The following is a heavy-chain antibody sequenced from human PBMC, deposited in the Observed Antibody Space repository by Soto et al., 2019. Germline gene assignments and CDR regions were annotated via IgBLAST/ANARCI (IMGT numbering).Heavy chain of an antibody. Sequence: KTSETLSLTCAVSGVSISSGNWWTWVRQSPQRGLEYIGEIFHDGTANYYPSFERRVAISVDTSKNQFSLKLTSVTAADTAIYFCARLVYDTRLNYMYFDFRGQGTLVTVSS. D-gene: IGHD3-10*01. J-gene: IGHJ4*02. V-gene: IGHV4-4*02. CDR3: ARLVYDTRLNYMYFDF. CDR2: IFHDGTA. CDR1: GVSISSGNW.